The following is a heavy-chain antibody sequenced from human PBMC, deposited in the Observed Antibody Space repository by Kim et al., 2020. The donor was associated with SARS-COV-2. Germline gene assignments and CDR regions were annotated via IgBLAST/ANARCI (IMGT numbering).Heavy chain of an antibody. D-gene: IGHD4-17*01. V-gene: IGHV3-23*01. CDR1: GFTFSSFA. J-gene: IGHJ4*02. CDR2: ISGSVDKT. CDR3: AKGLTTRDY. Sequence: GGSLRLSCAASGFTFSSFAMSWVRQAPGKGLEWVSTISGSVDKTDYADSVKGRFTISRDNSKSTLYLQMNSLTADDTAVYYCAKGLTTRDYWGQGTLVTV.